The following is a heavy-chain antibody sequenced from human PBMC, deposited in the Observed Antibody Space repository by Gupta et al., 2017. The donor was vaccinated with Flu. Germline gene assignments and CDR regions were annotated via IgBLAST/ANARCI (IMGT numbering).Heavy chain of an antibody. CDR1: GFTGSSNY. Sequence: EVQLVESGGGLVQPGGSLRLSCAASGFTGSSNYMSWVRQAPGKGLEWVSVIYSGGSTYYADSVKGRFTISRHNSKDTLYLQMNSLRAEDTAVYYCARELSWGDYRLSYHYGMDVWGQGTTVTVSS. CDR2: IYSGGST. J-gene: IGHJ6*02. CDR3: ARELSWGDYRLSYHYGMDV. V-gene: IGHV3-53*04. D-gene: IGHD4-17*01.